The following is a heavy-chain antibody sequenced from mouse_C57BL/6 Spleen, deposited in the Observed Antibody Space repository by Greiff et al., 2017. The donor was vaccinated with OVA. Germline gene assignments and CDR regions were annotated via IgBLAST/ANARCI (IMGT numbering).Heavy chain of an antibody. CDR2: ISSGGSYT. Sequence: EVQLVESGGDLVKPGGSLKLSCAASGFTFSSYGMSWVRQTPDKRLEWVATISSGGSYTYYPDSVKGRFTISRDNAKNTLYLQMSSLKSEDTAMYYCARQGGYHLYWYFDVWGTGTTVTVSS. J-gene: IGHJ1*03. D-gene: IGHD2-2*01. CDR1: GFTFSSYG. V-gene: IGHV5-6*01. CDR3: ARQGGYHLYWYFDV.